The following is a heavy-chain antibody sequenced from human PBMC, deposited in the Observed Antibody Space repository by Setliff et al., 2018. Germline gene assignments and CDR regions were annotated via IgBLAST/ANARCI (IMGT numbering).Heavy chain of an antibody. D-gene: IGHD3-22*01. Sequence: ASVKVSCKASGYTFTSYDINWVRQATGQGLEWMGWMNPNSGNTGYAQKFQGRVTITADESTRTAYMELSSVRFEDTAVYYCARDTRDRYDTSGHYLSLDYWGQGTLVTVS. CDR3: ARDTRDRYDTSGHYLSLDY. CDR1: GYTFTSYD. J-gene: IGHJ4*02. V-gene: IGHV1-8*03. CDR2: MNPNSGNT.